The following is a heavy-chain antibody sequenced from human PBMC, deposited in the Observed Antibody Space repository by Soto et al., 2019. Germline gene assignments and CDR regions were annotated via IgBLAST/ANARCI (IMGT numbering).Heavy chain of an antibody. CDR3: ARATHYYDSSGTPGRVYGMDV. CDR1: GGSFSRYY. Sequence: SETLSLTCAVYGGSFSRYYWSWIRQPPGKGLEWIGEINHSGSTNYNPSLKSRVTISVDTSKNQFSLKLSSVTAADTAVYYCARATHYYDSSGTPGRVYGMDVWGQGTTVTVSS. CDR2: INHSGST. D-gene: IGHD3-22*01. J-gene: IGHJ6*02. V-gene: IGHV4-34*01.